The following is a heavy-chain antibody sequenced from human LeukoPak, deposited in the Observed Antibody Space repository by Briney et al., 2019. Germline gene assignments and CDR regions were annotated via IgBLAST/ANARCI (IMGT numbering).Heavy chain of an antibody. J-gene: IGHJ6*02. CDR3: AVSSGWYYGMDV. CDR1: GGSFSGYY. Sequence: SETLSLTCAVYGGSFSGYYWSWIRQPPGKGLEWIGEINHSGSTNYNPSLKSRVTTSVDTSKNQFSLKLSSVTAADTAVYYCAVSSGWYYGMDVWGQGTTVTVSS. D-gene: IGHD6-19*01. V-gene: IGHV4-34*01. CDR2: INHSGST.